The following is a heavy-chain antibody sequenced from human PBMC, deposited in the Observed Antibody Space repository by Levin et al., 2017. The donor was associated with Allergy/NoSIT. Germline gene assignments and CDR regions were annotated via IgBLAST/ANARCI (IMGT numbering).Heavy chain of an antibody. CDR1: GFTFSKAW. CDR3: ALEGWIQLWFFHH. J-gene: IGHJ4*02. Sequence: PGGSLRLSCAASGFTFSKAWMSWVRQAPGKGLEWVARIKGESDGGTTDYAAPVRGRFVISRDDSKSTLYLQMNNLKTEDTAMYYCALEGWIQLWFFHHWGQGSLVTVSS. D-gene: IGHD5-18*01. V-gene: IGHV3-15*01. CDR2: IKGESDGGTT.